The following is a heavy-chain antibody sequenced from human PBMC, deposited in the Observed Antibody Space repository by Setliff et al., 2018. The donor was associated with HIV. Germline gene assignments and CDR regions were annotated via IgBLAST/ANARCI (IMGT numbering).Heavy chain of an antibody. CDR1: GYSFNNFG. J-gene: IGHJ3*01. CDR2: INGYNSKT. V-gene: IGHV1-18*01. CDR3: AREAPRYASGAFDF. Sequence: ASVKVSCKASGYSFNNFGVSWVRQAPGQGLEWLGYINGYNSKTHYLPRLQGRLTLTTDTSTNTVYLELRSLISDDTAIYYCAREAPRYASGAFDFWGQGTMVTVSS. D-gene: IGHD3-10*01.